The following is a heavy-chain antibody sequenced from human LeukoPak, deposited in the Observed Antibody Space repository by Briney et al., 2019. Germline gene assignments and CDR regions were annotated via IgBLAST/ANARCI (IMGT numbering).Heavy chain of an antibody. CDR1: GGSISSYY. CDR2: IYYSGST. Sequence: SETLSLTCTVSGGSISSYYWSWIGQPPGKGLEWIGYIYYSGSTNYNPSLKSRVTISVDTSKNQFSLKLSSVTAADTAVYYCARDPDRSGGSWSQGTLVTVSS. CDR3: ARDPDRSGGS. V-gene: IGHV4-59*12. J-gene: IGHJ4*02. D-gene: IGHD2-15*01.